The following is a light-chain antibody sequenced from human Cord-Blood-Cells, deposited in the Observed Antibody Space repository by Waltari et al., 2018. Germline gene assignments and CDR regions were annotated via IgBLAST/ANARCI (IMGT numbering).Light chain of an antibody. J-gene: IGLJ3*02. CDR2: DVS. Sequence: QSALTQPASVSGSPGQSITISCTGTSSDAGGYNYVSCYQPPPGKAPTPMIYDVSNRPPVVSNLFSGSKSGNTAFLTSSGLQAEDEADYLCSSCTSSSTWVFGGGTKLTVL. CDR1: SSDAGGYNY. V-gene: IGLV2-14*03. CDR3: SSCTSSSTWV.